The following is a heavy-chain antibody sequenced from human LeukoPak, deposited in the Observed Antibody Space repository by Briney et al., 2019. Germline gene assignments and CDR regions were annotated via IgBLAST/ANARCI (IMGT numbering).Heavy chain of an antibody. CDR2: INHSGST. J-gene: IGHJ4*02. V-gene: IGHV4-34*01. Sequence: SETLSLTCAVYGGSFSGYYWSWIRQPPGKGLEWIGEINHSGSTYYNPSLKSRVTISVDTSKNQFSLKLSSVTAADTAVYYCARQNYGSQPIDYWGQGTLVTVSS. CDR1: GGSFSGYY. CDR3: ARQNYGSQPIDY. D-gene: IGHD4-17*01.